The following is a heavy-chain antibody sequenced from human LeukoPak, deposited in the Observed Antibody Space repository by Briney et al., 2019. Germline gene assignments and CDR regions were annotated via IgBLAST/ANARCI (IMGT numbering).Heavy chain of an antibody. J-gene: IGHJ1*01. D-gene: IGHD3-10*01. Sequence: GGSLRLSCAASGFTFSSYSMNWVRQAPGKGLEWVSSISSSSSYIYYADSVKGRFTISRDNAKNSLYLQMNSLRAEDTAMYYCARAYGSGSYYKHWGQGTLVTVSS. CDR1: GFTFSSYS. V-gene: IGHV3-21*01. CDR3: ARAYGSGSYYKH. CDR2: ISSSSSYI.